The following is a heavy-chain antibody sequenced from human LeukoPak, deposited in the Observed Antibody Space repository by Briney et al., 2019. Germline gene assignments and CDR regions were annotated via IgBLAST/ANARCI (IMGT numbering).Heavy chain of an antibody. CDR2: ISGTGGST. V-gene: IGHV3-23*01. CDR3: AKDPDYSSTSCYNFRFDP. J-gene: IGHJ5*02. CDR1: GFTFSSYA. D-gene: IGHD2-2*02. Sequence: GGSLRLSCAASGFTFSSYAMSWVRQAPGKGLEWVSAISGTGGSTYYSNSVKGRFTISRDNSKNTLYLQMNSLRAEDAAVYYCAKDPDYSSTSCYNFRFDPWGQGTLVTVSS.